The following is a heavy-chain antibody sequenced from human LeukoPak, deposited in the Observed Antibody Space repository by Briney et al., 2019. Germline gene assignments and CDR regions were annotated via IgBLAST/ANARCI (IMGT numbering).Heavy chain of an antibody. D-gene: IGHD5-24*01. V-gene: IGHV1-46*01. CDR2: INPSGGST. CDR1: GYTFTSYY. Sequence: ASVKVSCKASGYTFTSYYMHWVRQAPGQGLERMGIINPSGGSTSYAQKFQGRVTMTRDTSTSTVYMELSSLRSEDTAVYYCARDVEMAPPGDAFDIWGQGTMVTVSS. J-gene: IGHJ3*02. CDR3: ARDVEMAPPGDAFDI.